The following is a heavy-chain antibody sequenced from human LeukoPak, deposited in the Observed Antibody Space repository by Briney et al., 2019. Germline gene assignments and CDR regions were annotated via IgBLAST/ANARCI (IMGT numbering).Heavy chain of an antibody. V-gene: IGHV1-69*05. CDR2: IIPIFGTA. D-gene: IGHD3-3*01. J-gene: IGHJ6*03. Sequence: ASVKVSCKASGGTFSSYAISWVRQAPGQGLEWMGGIIPIFGTANYAQKFQGRVTITTDESTSTAYMELSSLRSEDTAVYYCARTIFGVGGYYYYMDVWGKGTTVTVSS. CDR1: GGTFSSYA. CDR3: ARTIFGVGGYYYYMDV.